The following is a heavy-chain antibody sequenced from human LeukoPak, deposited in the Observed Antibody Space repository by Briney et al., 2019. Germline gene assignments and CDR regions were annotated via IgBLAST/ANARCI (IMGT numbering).Heavy chain of an antibody. CDR3: ARGGGSGSYRWGFDY. V-gene: IGHV1-69*13. J-gene: IGHJ4*02. CDR2: IIPIFGTA. D-gene: IGHD3-10*01. CDR1: GGTFSSYA. Sequence: GASVKASCKASGGTFSSYAISWVRQAPGQGLEWMGGIIPIFGTANYAQKFQGRVTITADESTSTAYMELSSLRSEDTAVYYCARGGGSGSYRWGFDYWGQGTLVTVSS.